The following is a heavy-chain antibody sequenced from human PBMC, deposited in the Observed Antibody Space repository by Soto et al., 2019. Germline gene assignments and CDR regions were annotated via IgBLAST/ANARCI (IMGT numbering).Heavy chain of an antibody. Sequence: RGESLKISCKGSGYSFTSYWIGWVRQMPGKGLEWMGIIYPGDSDTRYSPSFQGQVTISADKSISTAYLQWSSLKASDTAMYCCARSDYYGSGRLAYYFDYWGQGTLVTVSS. CDR3: ARSDYYGSGRLAYYFDY. CDR1: GYSFTSYW. CDR2: IYPGDSDT. V-gene: IGHV5-51*01. J-gene: IGHJ4*02. D-gene: IGHD3-10*01.